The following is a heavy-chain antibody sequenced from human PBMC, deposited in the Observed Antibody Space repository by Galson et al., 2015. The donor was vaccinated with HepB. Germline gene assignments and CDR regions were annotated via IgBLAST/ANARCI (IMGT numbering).Heavy chain of an antibody. CDR1: GFTFSSYA. CDR2: ISGSGGST. CDR3: ARFTGYSFDY. Sequence: SLRLSCAASGFTFSSYAMSWVRQAPGKGLEWVSAISGSGGSTYYADSVKGRFTISRDNSKNTLYLQMNSLRSEDMAVYYCARFTGYSFDYWGQGTLVTVSS. D-gene: IGHD1-14*01. V-gene: IGHV3-23*01. J-gene: IGHJ4*02.